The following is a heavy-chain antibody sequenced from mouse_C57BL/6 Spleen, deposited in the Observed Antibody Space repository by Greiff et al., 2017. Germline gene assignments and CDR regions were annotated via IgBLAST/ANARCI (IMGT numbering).Heavy chain of an antibody. CDR3: TRDLGGYAMDY. CDR2: ISSGGDYI. Sequence: EVNLVESGEGLVKPGGSLKLSCAASGFTFSSYAMSWVRQTPEKRLEWVAYISSGGDYIYYADTVKGRFTISRDNARNTLYLQMSSLKSEDTAMYYCTRDLGGYAMDYWGQGTSVTVSS. V-gene: IGHV5-9-1*02. J-gene: IGHJ4*01. CDR1: GFTFSSYA.